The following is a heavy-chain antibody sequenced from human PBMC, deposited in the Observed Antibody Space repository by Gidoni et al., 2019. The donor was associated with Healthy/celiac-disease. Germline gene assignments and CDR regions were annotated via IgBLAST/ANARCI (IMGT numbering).Heavy chain of an antibody. CDR2: IYYSGST. CDR3: ARHVTSSGWYGSLRGPGSKINWFDP. J-gene: IGHJ5*02. CDR1: GGSISSSSYY. Sequence: QLQLQESGPGLVKPSETLSLTCTVSGGSISSSSYYWGWIRQPPGKGLEWIGSIYYSGSTYYNPSLKSRVTISVDTSKNQFSLKLSSVTAADTAVYYCARHVTSSGWYGSLRGPGSKINWFDPWGQGTLVTVSS. V-gene: IGHV4-39*01. D-gene: IGHD6-19*01.